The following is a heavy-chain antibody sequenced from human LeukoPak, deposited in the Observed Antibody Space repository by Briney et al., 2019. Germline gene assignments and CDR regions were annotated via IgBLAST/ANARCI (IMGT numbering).Heavy chain of an antibody. D-gene: IGHD6-19*01. J-gene: IGHJ4*02. Sequence: PGGSLRLSCAASGFIFSSYTMNWVRQAPGKGLEWVSSISSSSSNIYYADSVKGRFTISRDNAKNSLYLQMNSLRAEDTAVYWCVRRGAVAGTNDYWGQGTLVTVSS. V-gene: IGHV3-21*01. CDR3: VRRGAVAGTNDY. CDR2: ISSSSSNI. CDR1: GFIFSSYT.